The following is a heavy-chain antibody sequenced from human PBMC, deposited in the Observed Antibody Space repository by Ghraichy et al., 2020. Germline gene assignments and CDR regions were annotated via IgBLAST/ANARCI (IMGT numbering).Heavy chain of an antibody. CDR3: ARERPGRDGYNFINNYFDY. CDR1: GGTFSSYA. V-gene: IGHV1-69*10. CDR2: IIPIFGIA. J-gene: IGHJ4*02. Sequence: SVKVSCKASGGTFSSYAISWVRQAPGQGLEWMGGIIPIFGIANYAQKFQGRVTITADKSTSTAYMELSSLRSEDTAVYYCARERPGRDGYNFINNYFDYWDQGTLVTVSS. D-gene: IGHD5-24*01.